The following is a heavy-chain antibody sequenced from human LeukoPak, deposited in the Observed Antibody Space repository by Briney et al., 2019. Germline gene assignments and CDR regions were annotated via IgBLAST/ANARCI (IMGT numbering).Heavy chain of an antibody. CDR3: ARAAYYYDSSGYYAARYYFDY. D-gene: IGHD3-22*01. Sequence: SETLSLTCGVYGGSFSGYYWSWIRQPPGKGLEWIGEITHSGSTNYNPSLKSRVTISVDTSKNQFSLKLSSVTAADTAVYYCARAAYYYDSSGYYAARYYFDYWGQGTLVTVSS. J-gene: IGHJ4*02. CDR2: ITHSGST. V-gene: IGHV4-34*01. CDR1: GGSFSGYY.